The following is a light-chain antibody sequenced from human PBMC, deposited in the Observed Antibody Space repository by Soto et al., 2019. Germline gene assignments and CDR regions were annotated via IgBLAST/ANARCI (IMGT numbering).Light chain of an antibody. Sequence: QSALTQTPSVSGAPGQEITMSCTGSSSNIGAGYDVHWYQQLPGAAPRLLIYADNNRPSGVPDRFSASNSGTSASLAITGLQGEDEAVYYCQSYDTSLSGVIFGAGTKLTVL. J-gene: IGLJ2*01. CDR2: ADN. CDR3: QSYDTSLSGVI. CDR1: SSNIGAGYD. V-gene: IGLV1-40*01.